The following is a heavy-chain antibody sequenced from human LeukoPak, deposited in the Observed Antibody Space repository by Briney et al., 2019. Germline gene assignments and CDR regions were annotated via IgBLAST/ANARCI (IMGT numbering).Heavy chain of an antibody. CDR1: GFTFSSYA. J-gene: IGHJ3*02. Sequence: GGSLRLSCAASGFTFSSYAMSWVRQAPRRGLEWVSAISGSGSSTYYADSVKGRFTMSRDNSKNTLSLQMNSLRAEDTAVYYCAKGRIAAAGRDAFDIWGQGTMVTVSS. V-gene: IGHV3-23*01. CDR2: ISGSGSST. D-gene: IGHD6-13*01. CDR3: AKGRIAAAGRDAFDI.